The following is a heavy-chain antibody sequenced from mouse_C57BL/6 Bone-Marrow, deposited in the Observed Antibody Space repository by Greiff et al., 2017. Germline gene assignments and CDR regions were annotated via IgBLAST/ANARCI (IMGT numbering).Heavy chain of an antibody. Sequence: QVQLQQPGAELVMPGASVKLSCKASGYTFTSYWMHWVKQRPGQGLEWIGEIDPSDSYTNYNQKFKGKSTLTVDKSSSTAYMQLSSLTSEDSAVYYCASGGYYYYGNAMDYWGQGTSVTVSS. CDR1: GYTFTSYW. CDR2: IDPSDSYT. D-gene: IGHD1-1*01. CDR3: ASGGYYYYGNAMDY. J-gene: IGHJ4*01. V-gene: IGHV1-69*01.